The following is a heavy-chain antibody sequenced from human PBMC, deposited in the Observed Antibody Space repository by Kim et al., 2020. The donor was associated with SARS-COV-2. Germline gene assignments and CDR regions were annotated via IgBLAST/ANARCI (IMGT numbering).Heavy chain of an antibody. CDR1: GGSFSGYY. J-gene: IGHJ6*03. CDR3: ARALYYDFWSGYYREYYYYYMDV. V-gene: IGHV4-34*01. D-gene: IGHD3-3*01. Sequence: SETLSLTCAVYGGSFSGYYWSWIRQPPGKGLEWIGEINHSGSTNYNPSLKSRVTISVDTSKNQFSLKLSSVTAADTAVYYCARALYYDFWSGYYREYYYYYMDVWGKGTTVTVSS. CDR2: INHSGST.